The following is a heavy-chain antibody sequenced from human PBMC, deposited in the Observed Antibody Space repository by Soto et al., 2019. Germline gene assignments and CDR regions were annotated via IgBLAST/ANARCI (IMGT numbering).Heavy chain of an antibody. CDR1: GYTFTSYG. CDR3: ARDGYYYDSSGYYYAH. Sequence: GASVKVSCKASGYTFTSYGISWVRQAPGQGLEWMGWISAYNGNTNYAQKLQGRVTMTTDTSTGTAYIELRSLRSDDTAVYYCARDGYYYDSSGYYYAHWGQGTLVTVSS. CDR2: ISAYNGNT. J-gene: IGHJ4*02. D-gene: IGHD3-22*01. V-gene: IGHV1-18*01.